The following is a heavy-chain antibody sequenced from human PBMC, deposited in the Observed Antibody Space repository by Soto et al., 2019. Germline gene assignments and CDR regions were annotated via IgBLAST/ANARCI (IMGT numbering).Heavy chain of an antibody. CDR3: ARDYYDSSGYYPRFDY. V-gene: IGHV3-7*04. CDR1: GFTFTSYW. J-gene: IGHJ4*02. CDR2: IKQDGSEK. Sequence: GGSLRLSCAASGFTFTSYWMSWVRQAPGKGLEWVANIKQDGSEKYYVDSVKGRFTISRDNAKNSLYLQMNSLRAEDTAVYYCARDYYDSSGYYPRFDYWGQGTLVTVSS. D-gene: IGHD3-22*01.